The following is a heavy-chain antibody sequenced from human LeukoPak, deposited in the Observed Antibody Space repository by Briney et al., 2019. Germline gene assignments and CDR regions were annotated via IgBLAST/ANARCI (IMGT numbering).Heavy chain of an antibody. CDR2: INHSGST. Sequence: SETLSLTCAVYGGSFSGYYWSWIRQPPGKGPEWIGEINHSGSTNYNPSLKSRVTISVDTSKNQFSLKLSSVTAADTAVYYCARAQFPPFGDSSGYYVDYWGQGTLVTVSS. CDR3: ARAQFPPFGDSSGYYVDY. D-gene: IGHD3-22*01. CDR1: GGSFSGYY. V-gene: IGHV4-34*01. J-gene: IGHJ4*02.